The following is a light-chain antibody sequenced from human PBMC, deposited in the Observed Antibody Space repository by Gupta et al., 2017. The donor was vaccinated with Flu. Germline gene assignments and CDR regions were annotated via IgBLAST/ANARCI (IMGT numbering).Light chain of an antibody. CDR2: ENK. CDR1: TTNRGDFN. CDR3: RTWDNRLSAYV. V-gene: IGLV1-51*02. J-gene: IGLJ1*01. Sequence: KVTSSSAGSTTNRGDFNVAWYQQFPETAPKLLIYENKKRPSGVPDRFSGSKSVTSGTLAVTGLQTEDEADYYCRTWDNRLSAYVFGSGTKMTVL.